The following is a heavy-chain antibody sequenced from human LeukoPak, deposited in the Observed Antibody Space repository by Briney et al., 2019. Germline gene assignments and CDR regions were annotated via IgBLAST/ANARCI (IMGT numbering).Heavy chain of an antibody. CDR1: GGSISGYY. CDR2: VFSSGTT. V-gene: IGHV4-4*07. D-gene: IGHD4-17*01. CDR3: ARAPGTTFDY. Sequence: SETLSLTCTVSGGSISGYYWNWLRQPAGKGPEWIGRVFSSGTTSYNPSLQSRVTMSVDTSKNQFSLRLTSVTAADTAVYYCARAPGTTFDYWGHGNMVTVSS. J-gene: IGHJ4*01.